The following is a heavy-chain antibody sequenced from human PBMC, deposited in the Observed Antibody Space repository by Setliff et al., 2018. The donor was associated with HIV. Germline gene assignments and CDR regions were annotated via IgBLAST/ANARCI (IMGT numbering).Heavy chain of an antibody. Sequence: GASVKVSCKASGYTFTSYYMHWVRQAPGQGLEWMGIINPSGGSTSYAQQFQGRVTMTRDTSTSTVYMELSSLRSEDTAVYYWARAGVVVAATSYYYGMDVWGQGTTVTVSS. D-gene: IGHD2-15*01. CDR1: GYTFTSYY. J-gene: IGHJ6*02. CDR3: ARAGVVVAATSYYYGMDV. V-gene: IGHV1-46*01. CDR2: INPSGGST.